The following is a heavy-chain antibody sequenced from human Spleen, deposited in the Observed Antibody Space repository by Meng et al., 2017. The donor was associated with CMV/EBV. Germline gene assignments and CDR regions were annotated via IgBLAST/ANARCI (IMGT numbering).Heavy chain of an antibody. CDR1: AGSISTYY. CDR2: IYYSGST. CDR3: ASRYNYYDSSGYYYRWAFDI. J-gene: IGHJ3*02. D-gene: IGHD3-22*01. Sequence: GSLRLSCSISAGSISTYYWSWIRQPPGKGLEWIGYIYYSGSTNYNPSLKSRVTISVDTSKNQFSLKLSSVTAADTAVYYCASRYNYYDSSGYYYRWAFDIWGQGTMVTVSS. V-gene: IGHV4-59*01.